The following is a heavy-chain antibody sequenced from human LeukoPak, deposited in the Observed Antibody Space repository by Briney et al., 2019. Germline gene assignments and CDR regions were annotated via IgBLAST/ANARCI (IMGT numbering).Heavy chain of an antibody. CDR3: ARGAYCSGSTCYPRNAFDI. J-gene: IGHJ3*02. V-gene: IGHV4-4*07. D-gene: IGHD2-2*01. CDR1: GGSISNYY. CDR2: IYTSGST. Sequence: PSETLSLTCSVSGGSISNYYWSWIRQPPGKGLEWIGRIYTSGSTGGSTNYNPSLKSRVTMSVDTSDNQFSLKLSSVTAADTAVYYCARGAYCSGSTCYPRNAFDIWGQGTMVTVSS.